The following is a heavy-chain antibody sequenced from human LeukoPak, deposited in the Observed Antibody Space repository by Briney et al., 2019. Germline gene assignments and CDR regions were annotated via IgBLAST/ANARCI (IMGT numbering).Heavy chain of an antibody. Sequence: PGRSLRLSCAASGCTFDDYAMHWVRQAPGKGLEGVSGISWSSFSIGYADSVNGRFTISRDNVQNYLYLQLHSLRAEDTALHYCARRGYYGSGGTGHLDYWGQGPLVPVSS. CDR3: ARRGYYGSGGTGHLDY. CDR1: GCTFDDYA. J-gene: IGHJ4*02. CDR2: ISWSSFSI. D-gene: IGHD3-10*01. V-gene: IGHV3-9*01.